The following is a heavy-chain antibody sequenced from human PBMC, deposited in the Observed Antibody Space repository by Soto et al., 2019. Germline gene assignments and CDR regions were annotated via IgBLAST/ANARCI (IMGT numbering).Heavy chain of an antibody. Sequence: ASETLSLTCTVSGGSISSGGYYWSWTRQHPGKGLEWIGYIYYSGSTYYNPSLKSRVTISVDTSKNQFSLKLSSVTAADTAVYYCARDGYYDSSGFDYWGQGTLVTVSS. D-gene: IGHD3-22*01. CDR2: IYYSGST. J-gene: IGHJ4*02. CDR3: ARDGYYDSSGFDY. V-gene: IGHV4-31*03. CDR1: GGSISSGGYY.